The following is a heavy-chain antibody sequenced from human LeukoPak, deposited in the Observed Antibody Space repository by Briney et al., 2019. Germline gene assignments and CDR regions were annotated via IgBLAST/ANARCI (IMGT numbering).Heavy chain of an antibody. CDR3: ARESRYCSSTSCPFRDAFDI. D-gene: IGHD2-2*01. CDR2: INPNSGGT. V-gene: IGHV1-2*02. Sequence: ASVKVSCKASGYTFTGYYMHWVRQAPGQGLEWMGWINPNSGGTNYAQKFRGRVTMTRDTSISTAYMELSRLRSDDTAVYYCARESRYCSSTSCPFRDAFDIWGQGTMVTVCS. J-gene: IGHJ3*02. CDR1: GYTFTGYY.